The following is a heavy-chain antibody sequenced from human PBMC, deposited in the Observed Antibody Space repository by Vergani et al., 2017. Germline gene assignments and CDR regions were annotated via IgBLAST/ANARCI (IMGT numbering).Heavy chain of an antibody. CDR1: GFTFSSHA. CDR2: IKNTGDST. V-gene: IGHV3-23*01. D-gene: IGHD3-10*01. J-gene: IGHJ4*02. CDR3: ARTPVLLWFGELTHYFDY. Sequence: EVQLLQSEGAVVQPGGSLRLSCVASGFTFSSHAMSWVRQGHGQGLEWVSSIKNTGDSTHYADSVKGRFTISRDNSKNTLYLQMNSLRVEDTAVYYCARTPVLLWFGELTHYFDYWGQGTLVTVSS.